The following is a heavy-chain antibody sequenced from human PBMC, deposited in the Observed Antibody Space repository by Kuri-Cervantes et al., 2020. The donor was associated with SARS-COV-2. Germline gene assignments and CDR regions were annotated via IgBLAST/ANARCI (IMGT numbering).Heavy chain of an antibody. J-gene: IGHJ4*02. Sequence: ESLKISCTVSGGSISSAYYYWGWIRQPPGKGLEWIGGIYYSGSTYYNPSLKSRVTISVDTSKNQFSLKLSSVTAADTAVYYCASIAARPYFDYWGQGTLVTVSS. D-gene: IGHD6-6*01. CDR1: GGSISSAYYY. CDR3: ASIAARPYFDY. V-gene: IGHV4-39*01. CDR2: IYYSGST.